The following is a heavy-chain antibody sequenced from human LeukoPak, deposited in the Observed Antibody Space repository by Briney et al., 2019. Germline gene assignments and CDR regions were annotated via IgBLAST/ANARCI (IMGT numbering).Heavy chain of an antibody. J-gene: IGHJ4*02. CDR1: GFTFSSYS. Sequence: GGSVRLSCAASGFTFSSYSMNWVRQAPGKGLEWVSSISSSSSYIYYADSVKGRFTISRDNAKNSLYLQMNSLRAEGTAVYYCARETTIVVVPAAIPTFAYWGQGTLVTVSS. CDR2: ISSSSSYI. D-gene: IGHD2-2*02. V-gene: IGHV3-21*01. CDR3: ARETTIVVVPAAIPTFAY.